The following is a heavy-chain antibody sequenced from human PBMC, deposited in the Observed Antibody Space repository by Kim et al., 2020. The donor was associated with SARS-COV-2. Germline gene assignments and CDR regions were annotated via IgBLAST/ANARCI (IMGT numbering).Heavy chain of an antibody. J-gene: IGHJ4*02. V-gene: IGHV3-13*01. CDR3: AREPGAGFDY. D-gene: IGHD6-19*01. CDR2: DT. Sequence: DTYYAGSVECRFTISRENDKNSLYLQMNRLGAGDTAVYYCAREPGAGFDYWGQGTLVTVSS.